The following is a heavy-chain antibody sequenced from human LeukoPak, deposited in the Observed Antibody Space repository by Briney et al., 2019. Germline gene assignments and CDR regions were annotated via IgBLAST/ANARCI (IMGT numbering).Heavy chain of an antibody. J-gene: IGHJ5*02. CDR3: GGGDYNWNGFAP. CDR1: GFNFSIYS. CDR2: ITRSSTTI. Sequence: GGSLRLSCAASGFNFSIYSMNWVRQAPGKGLEWVSYITRSSTTIYYADSVKGRFTISRDNAKNSLYLQMNSLRVEDTAIYYCGGGDYNWNGFAPGGQGPLVTVSS. V-gene: IGHV3-48*01. D-gene: IGHD1-20*01.